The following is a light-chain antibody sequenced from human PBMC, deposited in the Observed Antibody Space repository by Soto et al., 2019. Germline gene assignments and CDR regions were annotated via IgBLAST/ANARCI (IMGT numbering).Light chain of an antibody. CDR2: EVS. V-gene: IGLV2-23*02. J-gene: IGLJ2*01. CDR3: CAYAGSSTHVV. Sequence: QSALTQPASVSGPPGQSITLSCTGTSSAVGSYNLVSWYQQHPGKAPKLMIYEVSTRPSGVSNRFSGSKSGNTASLTISGLQAEDEADYYCCAYAGSSTHVVFGGGTKLTVL. CDR1: SSAVGSYNL.